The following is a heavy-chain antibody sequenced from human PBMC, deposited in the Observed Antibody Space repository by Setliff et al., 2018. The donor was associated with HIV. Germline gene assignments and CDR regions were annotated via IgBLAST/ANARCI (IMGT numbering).Heavy chain of an antibody. CDR1: GYSISSNDW. Sequence: SETLSLTCVVSGYSISSNDWWGWIRQSPGKGLEWIGYIYYSGSIYYNPSLKSRVTISVDTSKNQFSLNLSSVTAADTAVYYCARGLPVDYSNYPDYWGQGTLVTVSS. V-gene: IGHV4-28*05. J-gene: IGHJ4*02. CDR2: IYYSGSI. CDR3: ARGLPVDYSNYPDY. D-gene: IGHD4-4*01.